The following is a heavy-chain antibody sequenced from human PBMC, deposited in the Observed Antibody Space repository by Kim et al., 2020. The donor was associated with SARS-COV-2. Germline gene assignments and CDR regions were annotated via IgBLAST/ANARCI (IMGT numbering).Heavy chain of an antibody. V-gene: IGHV3-53*01. Sequence: DSLKGRFTISRDNSKNTLYLQMNSLRAEDTAVYYCARVSKGSGSYSFDYWGQGTLVTVSS. J-gene: IGHJ4*02. CDR3: ARVSKGSGSYSFDY. D-gene: IGHD3-10*01.